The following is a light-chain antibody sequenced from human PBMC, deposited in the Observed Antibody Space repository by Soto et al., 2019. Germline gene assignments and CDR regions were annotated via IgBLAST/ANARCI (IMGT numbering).Light chain of an antibody. Sequence: QSVLTQPASVSGSPGHSITISCTGTSSDVGGYNYVSWYQQYPGKAPKLMIYEVSNRPSGVSNRFSGSQSGNTASLTISGLQAEDEADYYCTSYTSNTTLVFGTGTKVTVL. CDR2: EVS. V-gene: IGLV2-14*01. J-gene: IGLJ1*01. CDR1: SSDVGGYNY. CDR3: TSYTSNTTLV.